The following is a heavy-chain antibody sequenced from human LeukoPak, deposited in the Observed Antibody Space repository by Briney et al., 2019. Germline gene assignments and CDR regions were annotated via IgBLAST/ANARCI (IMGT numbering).Heavy chain of an antibody. J-gene: IGHJ5*02. Sequence: SETLSLTCAVSGGSFSGYYWSWIRQPPGKGLEWIGEINHSGSTNYNPSLKSRVTISVDTSKDQFSLKLSSVTAADTAVYYCARGRGWLQSSWFDPWGQGTLVTASS. CDR1: GGSFSGYY. V-gene: IGHV4-34*01. D-gene: IGHD5-24*01. CDR2: INHSGST. CDR3: ARGRGWLQSSWFDP.